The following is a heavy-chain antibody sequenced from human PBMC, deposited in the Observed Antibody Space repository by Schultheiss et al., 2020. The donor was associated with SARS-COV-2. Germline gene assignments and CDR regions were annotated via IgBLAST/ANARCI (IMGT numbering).Heavy chain of an antibody. CDR1: GFTFSGHA. Sequence: GGSLRLSCAASGFTFSGHAMTWVRQAPGKGLEWVSTVSGSGDSRYYADSVKGQFTISRDYSKNTLYLQLNSLRAEDTAVYYCARDPASYYDFWSGYVIGYGMDVWGQGTTVTVSS. J-gene: IGHJ6*02. D-gene: IGHD3-3*01. CDR3: ARDPASYYDFWSGYVIGYGMDV. V-gene: IGHV3-23*01. CDR2: VSGSGDSR.